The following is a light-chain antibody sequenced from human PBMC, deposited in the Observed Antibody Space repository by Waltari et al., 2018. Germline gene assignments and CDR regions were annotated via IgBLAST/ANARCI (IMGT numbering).Light chain of an antibody. Sequence: DIVMTQSPDSLAVSLGERATINCKSSQSVLFTPTNKNYLAWYQQKPRQPPKLLIDWASTRDSGVPDRFSGSVSGTDFTLTISSLQAEDVAVYYCQQYQSFPWTFGQGTKVEIK. CDR3: QQYQSFPWT. CDR1: QSVLFTPTNKNY. V-gene: IGKV4-1*01. J-gene: IGKJ1*01. CDR2: WAS.